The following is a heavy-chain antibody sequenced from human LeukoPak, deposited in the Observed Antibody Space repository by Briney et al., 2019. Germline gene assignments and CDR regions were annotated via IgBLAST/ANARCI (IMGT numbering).Heavy chain of an antibody. V-gene: IGHV1-69*13. CDR1: GGTFSSYA. Sequence: SVKVSCKASGGTFSSYAISWVRQAPGQGLEWMGGIIPIFGTANYAQKFQGRVTITADESTSTAYMELSSLRAEDTAVYYCARGVRGSSWLSFDYWGQGTLVIVSS. J-gene: IGHJ4*02. D-gene: IGHD6-13*01. CDR3: ARGVRGSSWLSFDY. CDR2: IIPIFGTA.